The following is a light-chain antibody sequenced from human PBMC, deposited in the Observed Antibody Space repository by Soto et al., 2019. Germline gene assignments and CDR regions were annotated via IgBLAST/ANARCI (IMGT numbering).Light chain of an antibody. CDR2: GVS. Sequence: EIVLTQSPATLSLSPGERATLSCRASQSVSSYLAWYRHKPGQAPRLLIYGVSNRATGIPDRFSGSGSGTDFTLTISRLESEDFAVYYCQQYGTSPRTFGQGTKVEIK. J-gene: IGKJ1*01. V-gene: IGKV3-20*01. CDR3: QQYGTSPRT. CDR1: QSVSSY.